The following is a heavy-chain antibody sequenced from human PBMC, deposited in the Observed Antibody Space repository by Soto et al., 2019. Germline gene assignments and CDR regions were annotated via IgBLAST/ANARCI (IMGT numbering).Heavy chain of an antibody. J-gene: IGHJ1*01. D-gene: IGHD3-22*01. CDR1: GFTFSSYW. V-gene: IGHV3-7*03. Sequence: XVSLGLSCVASGFTFSSYWMSWVRQAPGKGLEWVANIKSDGSEMYYVDSVKGRFTISRDNARKSLYLQMNSLRVEDTALYYCARDLGVVITAEYFQHWGQGTLVTVSS. CDR2: IKSDGSEM. CDR3: ARDLGVVITAEYFQH.